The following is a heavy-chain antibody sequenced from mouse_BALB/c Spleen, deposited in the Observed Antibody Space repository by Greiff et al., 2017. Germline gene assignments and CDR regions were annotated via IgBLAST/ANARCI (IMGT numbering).Heavy chain of an antibody. J-gene: IGHJ3*01. V-gene: IGHV1-9*01. D-gene: IGHD2-4*01. CDR3: ARSRYDYDGWFAY. CDR1: GYTFSSYW. Sequence: QVQLKESGAELMKPGASVKISCKATGYTFSSYWIEWVKQRPGHGLEWIGEILPGSGSTNYNEKFKGKATFTADTSSNTAYMQLSSLTSEDSAVYYCARSRYDYDGWFAYWGQGTLVTVSA. CDR2: ILPGSGST.